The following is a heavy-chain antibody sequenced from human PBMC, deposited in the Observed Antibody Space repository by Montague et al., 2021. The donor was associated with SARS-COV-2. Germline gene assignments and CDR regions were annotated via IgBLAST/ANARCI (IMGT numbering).Heavy chain of an antibody. CDR2: IYYSGTT. J-gene: IGHJ3*02. V-gene: IGHV4-39*01. D-gene: IGHD3-10*01. CDR3: ARPLVRGVPKAFDI. CDR1: GGSITRNYY. Sequence: SETLSLTCTVSGGSITRNYYWGWIHQPPGKGLEWVGNIYYSGTTFINPSLKSRVTISVDASKNKFSLNLTSVTAADTAVYYCARPLVRGVPKAFDIWGQGALVIVSS.